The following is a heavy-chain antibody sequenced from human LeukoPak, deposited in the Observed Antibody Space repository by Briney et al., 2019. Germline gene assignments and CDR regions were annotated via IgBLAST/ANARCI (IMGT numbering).Heavy chain of an antibody. CDR2: IGGSGDNT. J-gene: IGHJ4*02. D-gene: IGHD6-6*01. CDR1: GFTFSSYA. Sequence: GGSLRLSCAASGFTFSSYAMSWVRQAPGKGLEWVSAIGGSGDNTYYAHSVKGRFIISRDNSKNTLYLQMNTLGAEDTAVYYCAKMIAALGGYFDYWGQGTLVTVSS. V-gene: IGHV3-23*01. CDR3: AKMIAALGGYFDY.